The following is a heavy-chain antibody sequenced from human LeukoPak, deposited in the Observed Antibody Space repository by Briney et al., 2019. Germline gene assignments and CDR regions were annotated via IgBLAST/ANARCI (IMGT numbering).Heavy chain of an antibody. CDR1: GYSFSSGYY. J-gene: IGHJ5*02. D-gene: IGHD2-2*02. CDR2: IYHSGST. Sequence: SGTLALTCAVSGYSFSSGYYWGWIQQPPGKGLEWIGSIYHSGSTYYNPSLKSRVTISVDTSKNQFSLKLSSVTAADTAVYYCARRLGYCSSTSCYREGNWFDPWGQGTLVTVSS. CDR3: ARRLGYCSSTSCYREGNWFDP. V-gene: IGHV4-38-2*01.